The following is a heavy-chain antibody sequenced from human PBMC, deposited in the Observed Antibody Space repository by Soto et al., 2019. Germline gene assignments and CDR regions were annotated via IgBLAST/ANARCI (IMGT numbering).Heavy chain of an antibody. CDR1: GFTFSSYW. CDR3: ARVPPGGTIDY. Sequence: GGSLRLSCAASGFTFSSYWMSWVRQAPGKGLEWVANIKQDGSEKYYVDSVKGQFTISRDNAKNSLYLQMNSLRAEDTAVYYCARVPPGGTIDYWGQGTLVTVSS. J-gene: IGHJ4*02. CDR2: IKQDGSEK. V-gene: IGHV3-7*01. D-gene: IGHD2-15*01.